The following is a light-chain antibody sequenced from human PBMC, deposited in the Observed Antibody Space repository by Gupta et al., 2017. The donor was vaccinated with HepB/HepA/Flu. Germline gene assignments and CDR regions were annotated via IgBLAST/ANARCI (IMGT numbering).Light chain of an antibody. CDR3: AAWDDSLSGPV. V-gene: IGLV1-47*01. CDR2: RNN. CDR1: SSNIGSNY. J-gene: IGLJ3*02. Sequence: QSVLNQLPSAPGPHGQWVSISFSGSSSNIGSNYVYWYQQLPGTAPKLLIYRNNQRPSGVPDRFSGSKSGTSASLAISGLRSEDEADYYCAAWDDSLSGPVFGGGTKLTVL.